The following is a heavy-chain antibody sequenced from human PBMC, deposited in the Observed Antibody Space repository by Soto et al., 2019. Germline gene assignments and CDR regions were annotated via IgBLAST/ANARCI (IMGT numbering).Heavy chain of an antibody. V-gene: IGHV1-8*01. D-gene: IGHD7-27*01. CDR1: VYTFTSDD. CDR3: AKERRMGIDCMDV. J-gene: IGHJ6*02. CDR2: MNRNSGNT. Sequence: QVQLVQSGAEVKKPGASVKVSCKASVYTFTSDDINWVRQATGQGLEWMGWMNRNSGNTCYAQKFQGRVIMTCNTSISTAYMALSSLRYEETDKYYCAKERRMGIDCMDVWDQGTTFTVSS.